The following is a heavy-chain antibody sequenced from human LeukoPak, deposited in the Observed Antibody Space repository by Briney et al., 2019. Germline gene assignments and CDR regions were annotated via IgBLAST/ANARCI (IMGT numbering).Heavy chain of an antibody. CDR1: GFTFDDYA. V-gene: IGHV3-43*02. J-gene: IGHJ4*02. D-gene: IGHD3-10*01. Sequence: GGSLRLSCAASGFTFDDYAMHWVRQAPGKGLEWVSLISGDGGSTYYADSVKGRFTISRDNSKNTLYLQMNSLRAEDTAVYYCVKDRGSGSYPSPLFDNWGQGTLVTVSS. CDR3: VKDRGSGSYPSPLFDN. CDR2: ISGDGGST.